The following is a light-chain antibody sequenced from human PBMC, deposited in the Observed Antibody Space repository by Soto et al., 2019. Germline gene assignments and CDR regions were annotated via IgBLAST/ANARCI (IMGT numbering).Light chain of an antibody. Sequence: DTTMAHTSSEQRGAVGESITIHCRASQTISSWLAWYQQKPGKAPKLLIYKASTLKSGVPSRFSGSGSGTEFTLACGRLKPDDFATYSCQHYNRYSEEFGQGTKVDI. V-gene: IGKV1-5*03. CDR3: QHYNRYSEE. J-gene: IGKJ1*01. CDR2: KAS. CDR1: QTISSW.